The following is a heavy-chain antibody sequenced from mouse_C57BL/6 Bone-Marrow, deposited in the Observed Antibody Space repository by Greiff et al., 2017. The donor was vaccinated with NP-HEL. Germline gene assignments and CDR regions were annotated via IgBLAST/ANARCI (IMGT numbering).Heavy chain of an antibody. V-gene: IGHV14-4*01. J-gene: IGHJ4*01. D-gene: IGHD1-1*01. CDR2: IDPENGDT. Sequence: VQLQQSGAELVRPGASVKLSCTASGFNIKDDYMHWVKQRPEQGLEWIGWIDPENGDTEYASKFQGKATITADTSSNTAYLQLSSLTSEDTAVYYCTTNYGSSNDAMDYWGQGTSVTVSS. CDR1: GFNIKDDY. CDR3: TTNYGSSNDAMDY.